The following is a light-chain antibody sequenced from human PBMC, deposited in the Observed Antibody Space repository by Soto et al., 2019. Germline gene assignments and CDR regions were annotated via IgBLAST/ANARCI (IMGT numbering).Light chain of an antibody. V-gene: IGLV1-44*01. Sequence: QSVLTQPPSASGTPGQRGTISCSGSPSNIGSKTVNWYQQLPGTAPKLLIYSNNQRPSGVPDLFSGFKSGTSASLAISGLQSEDEADYYCATWDDSLNGLFGTGTKVTVL. CDR2: SNN. CDR3: ATWDDSLNGL. CDR1: PSNIGSKT. J-gene: IGLJ1*01.